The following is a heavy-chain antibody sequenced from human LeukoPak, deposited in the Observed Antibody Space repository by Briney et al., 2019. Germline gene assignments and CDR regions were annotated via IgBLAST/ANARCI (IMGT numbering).Heavy chain of an antibody. CDR1: GGSISSGGYS. V-gene: IGHV4-30-2*01. CDR3: ARASADCSGGSCYLDY. Sequence: SETLSLTCAVSGGSISSGGYSWSWIRQPPGQGLEWIGYIYHSGSTYYNPSLKSRVTISVDRSKNQFSLKLSSVTAADTAVYYCARASADCSGGSCYLDYWGQGTLVTVSS. J-gene: IGHJ4*02. D-gene: IGHD2-15*01. CDR2: IYHSGST.